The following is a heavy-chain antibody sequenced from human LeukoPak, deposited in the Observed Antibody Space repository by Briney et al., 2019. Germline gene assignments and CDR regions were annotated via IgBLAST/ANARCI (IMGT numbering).Heavy chain of an antibody. V-gene: IGHV4-39*01. J-gene: IGHJ4*02. CDR2: AFYSGDT. CDR3: GRLRGAMATVTSDFDY. CDR1: GGSIIGSSYY. D-gene: IGHD4-17*01. Sequence: SETLSLTCTVSGGSIIGSSYYWGWIRKPPGKGLEWIGSAFYSGDTYYKSSLKSRVTISVDTSKNQFSLKLSSVTAADTAVYYCGRLRGAMATVTSDFDYWGQGTLVTVSS.